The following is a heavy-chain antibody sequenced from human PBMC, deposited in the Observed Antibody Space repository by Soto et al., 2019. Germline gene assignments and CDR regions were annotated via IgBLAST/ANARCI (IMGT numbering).Heavy chain of an antibody. Sequence: PSETLSLTCTVSGGSISSSSYYWGWIRQPPGKGLEWIGSIYYSGSTYYNPSLKSRVTISVDTSKNQFSLKLSSVTAADTAVYHCATSLNYGDPSASFDYWGQGTLVTVSS. CDR1: GGSISSSSYY. CDR2: IYYSGST. J-gene: IGHJ4*02. D-gene: IGHD4-17*01. CDR3: ATSLNYGDPSASFDY. V-gene: IGHV4-39*01.